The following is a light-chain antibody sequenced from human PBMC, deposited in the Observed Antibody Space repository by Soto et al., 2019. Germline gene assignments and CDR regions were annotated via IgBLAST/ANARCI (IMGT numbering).Light chain of an antibody. V-gene: IGLV2-14*01. Sequence: QSVLTQPASVSGSPGQWITIPCTGTSSDVGGYNYVSWYHLHPGKAPKLIIYEVSNRPSGVSNRFSGSKSGNTASLTISGLQAEDEAAYYCSSYASTTAYLFGTGTKLTVL. CDR1: SSDVGGYNY. CDR3: SSYASTTAYL. J-gene: IGLJ1*01. CDR2: EVS.